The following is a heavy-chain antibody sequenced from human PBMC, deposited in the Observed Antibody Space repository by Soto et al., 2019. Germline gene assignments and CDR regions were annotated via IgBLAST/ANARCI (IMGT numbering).Heavy chain of an antibody. CDR1: GFTFSNAW. J-gene: IGHJ6*02. Sequence: AGGSLRLSCAASGFTFSNAWMSWVRQAPGKGLEWVGRIKSKTDGGTTDYAAPVKGRFTISRDDSKNTLYLQMNSLKTEDTAVYYCTTGGPYGDYDGRDYYYYYGMDVWGQGTTVTVSS. D-gene: IGHD4-17*01. CDR2: IKSKTDGGTT. V-gene: IGHV3-15*01. CDR3: TTGGPYGDYDGRDYYYYYGMDV.